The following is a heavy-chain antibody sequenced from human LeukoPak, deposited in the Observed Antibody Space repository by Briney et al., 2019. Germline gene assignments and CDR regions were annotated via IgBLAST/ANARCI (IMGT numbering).Heavy chain of an antibody. CDR1: GFTFSSYA. CDR3: VRDSRYTMDV. V-gene: IGHV3-74*01. J-gene: IGHJ6*02. Sequence: GRSLRLSCAASGFTFSSYAMHWVRQAPGKGPVWVSRITSDGSTTIYADSVKGRFTISRDNAKNTLYLQMNSLRAEDTAVYYCVRDSRYTMDVWGQGTTVTVPS. CDR2: ITSDGSTT. D-gene: IGHD5-18*01.